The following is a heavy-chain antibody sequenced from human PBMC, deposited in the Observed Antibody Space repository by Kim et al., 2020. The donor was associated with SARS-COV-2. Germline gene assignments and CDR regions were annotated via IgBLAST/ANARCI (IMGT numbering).Heavy chain of an antibody. J-gene: IGHJ6*02. V-gene: IGHV1-69*13. CDR1: GGTFSSYA. Sequence: SVNVSCKASGGTFSSYAISWVRQAPGQGLEWMGGIIPIFGTANYAQKFQGRVTITADESTSTAYMELSSLRSEDTGGYYCARDPQLGYCSGGSCHQYYYGMDVWGQGTTVTVSS. D-gene: IGHD2-15*01. CDR2: IIPIFGTA. CDR3: ARDPQLGYCSGGSCHQYYYGMDV.